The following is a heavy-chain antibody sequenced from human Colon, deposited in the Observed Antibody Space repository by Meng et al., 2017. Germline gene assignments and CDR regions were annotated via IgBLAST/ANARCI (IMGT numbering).Heavy chain of an antibody. CDR3: VRSSGWVKTGFDP. CDR1: GGSISPSGYY. V-gene: IGHV4-39*01. Sequence: QPQLQESGPGLVKPSEALSLTCRVSGGSISPSGYYWGWFRQPPGKGLEWIGSIGHSGFTYYTPSLKSRVTVSIDTSRNQFSLWLTSVTAADTAVYYCVRSSGWVKTGFDPWGQGTLVTVSS. CDR2: IGHSGFT. J-gene: IGHJ5*02. D-gene: IGHD6-19*01.